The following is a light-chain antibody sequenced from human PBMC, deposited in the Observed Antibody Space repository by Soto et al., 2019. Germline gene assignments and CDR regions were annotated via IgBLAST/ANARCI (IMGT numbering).Light chain of an antibody. Sequence: EIVMTQSPATLSVSPGERATLSCRASQSVSSNLAWYQQKPGQAPRLLYGASTRATGIPARFSGSGSGTEFTLTISSLQSEDFAVYYCQQYNNWPPVTFGGGTKVEIK. J-gene: IGKJ4*01. V-gene: IGKV3-15*01. CDR3: QQYNNWPPVT. CDR2: GAS. CDR1: QSVSSN.